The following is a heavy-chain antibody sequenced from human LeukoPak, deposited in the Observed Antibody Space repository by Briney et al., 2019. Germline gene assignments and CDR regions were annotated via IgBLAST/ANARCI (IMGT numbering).Heavy chain of an antibody. Sequence: GGSLRLSCSASGFTFTSYAMSWVRQGPGKGLEWVSVISDSGGSTYYADSVKGRFTTSRGNAKNSLYLQMNSLRAEDTAVYYCARMRDGYMGRYYFDYWGQGTLVTVSS. CDR3: ARMRDGYMGRYYFDY. CDR1: GFTFTSYA. CDR2: ISDSGGST. J-gene: IGHJ4*02. D-gene: IGHD5-24*01. V-gene: IGHV3-23*01.